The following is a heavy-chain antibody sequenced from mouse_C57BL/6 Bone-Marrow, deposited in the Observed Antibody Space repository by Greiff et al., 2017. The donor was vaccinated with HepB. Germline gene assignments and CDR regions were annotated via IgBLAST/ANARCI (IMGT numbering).Heavy chain of an antibody. J-gene: IGHJ4*01. V-gene: IGHV1-55*01. CDR2: IYPGSGST. CDR3: ARPIYYGSSYGAMDY. CDR1: GYTFTSYW. Sequence: QVQLQQSGAELVKPGASVKMSCKASGYTFTSYWITWVKQRPGQGLEWIGDIYPGSGSTNYNEKFKSKATLTVDTSSSTAYMQLSSLTSEDSAVYYCARPIYYGSSYGAMDYWGQGTSVTVSS. D-gene: IGHD1-1*01.